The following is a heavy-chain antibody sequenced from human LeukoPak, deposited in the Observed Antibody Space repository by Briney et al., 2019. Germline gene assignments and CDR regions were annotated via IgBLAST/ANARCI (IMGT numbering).Heavy chain of an antibody. D-gene: IGHD2-15*01. Sequence: PSATLSLTCPVLGASISSGDYYWSWIRQPPGKGLEWIGEINHSGSTNYNPSLKSRVTISVDTSKNQFSLKLSSVTAADTAVYYCARGRLIDCSGGSCYSSGEYYFDYWGQGTLVTVSS. CDR2: INHSGST. V-gene: IGHV4-34*01. J-gene: IGHJ4*02. CDR3: ARGRLIDCSGGSCYSSGEYYFDY. CDR1: GASISSGDYY.